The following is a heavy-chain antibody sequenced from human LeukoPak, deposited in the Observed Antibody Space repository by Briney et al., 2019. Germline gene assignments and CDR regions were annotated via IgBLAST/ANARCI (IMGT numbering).Heavy chain of an antibody. CDR3: AGEARHSNYVYDS. CDR1: GYTSSNFA. Sequence: ALVKVSCKPSGYTSSNFAFVWVLQAPGQGLESMGWIIPYNDNKKSAEKFQGRVTLTTDTSTNTAYLELRSLTSHDTAVYSCAGEARHSNYVYDSWGQGTLVTVSS. V-gene: IGHV1-18*01. D-gene: IGHD3-16*01. CDR2: IIPYNDNK. J-gene: IGHJ4*02.